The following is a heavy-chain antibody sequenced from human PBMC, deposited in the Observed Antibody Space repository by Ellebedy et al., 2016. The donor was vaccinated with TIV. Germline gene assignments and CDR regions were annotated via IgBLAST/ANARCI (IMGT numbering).Heavy chain of an antibody. V-gene: IGHV1-24*01. CDR2: FDPEDGDT. Sequence: AASVKVSCKVSGYTLTELSMHWVRQAPGKGLEWMGGFDPEDGDTIYAQKFQGRVTMTEDTSTDTAYMELSSLRSEDTAVYYCATGGSGIDYYFDYWGQGTLVTVSS. J-gene: IGHJ4*02. CDR3: ATGGSGIDYYFDY. CDR1: GYTLTELS. D-gene: IGHD1-26*01.